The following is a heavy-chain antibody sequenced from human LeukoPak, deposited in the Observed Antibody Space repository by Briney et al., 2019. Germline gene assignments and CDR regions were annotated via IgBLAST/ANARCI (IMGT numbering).Heavy chain of an antibody. D-gene: IGHD6-13*01. J-gene: IGHJ4*02. Sequence: HPGGSLRLSCAASGFAFSSYAMHWVRQAPGKGLEYVSVISSNGNSTSYANSVKGRFTISRDNSKNTLYLQMGSLRAEDMAVYYCARSGSRIAAAGKNYFDYWGQGTLVTVSS. CDR1: GFAFSSYA. CDR3: ARSGSRIAAAGKNYFDY. CDR2: ISSNGNST. V-gene: IGHV3-64*01.